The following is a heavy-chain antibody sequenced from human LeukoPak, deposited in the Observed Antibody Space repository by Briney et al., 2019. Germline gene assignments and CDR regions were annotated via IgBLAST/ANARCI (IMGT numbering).Heavy chain of an antibody. D-gene: IGHD3-22*01. Sequence: PGGSLRLSCAASGFTVSSNYMSWVRQAPGEGLEWVSVIYSGGSTYYADSVKGRFTISRDNSKNTLYLQMNSLRAEDTAVYYCAREIRGYYYDSSGVFDYWGQGTLVTVSS. CDR1: GFTVSSNY. CDR3: AREIRGYYYDSSGVFDY. CDR2: IYSGGST. V-gene: IGHV3-53*01. J-gene: IGHJ4*02.